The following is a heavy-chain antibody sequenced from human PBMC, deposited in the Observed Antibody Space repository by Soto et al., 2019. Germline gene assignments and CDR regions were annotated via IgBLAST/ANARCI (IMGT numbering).Heavy chain of an antibody. CDR2: IFYSGVT. J-gene: IGHJ4*02. Sequence: SETLSLTCTVSGGSISSGGYYWSWIRQHPGKGLEWIGYIFYSGVTNYNPSLKSRVTLSIDTSKNQFSLKLRSVTAADTAIYYCARVGSSGWSPDYWGRGTLVTVSS. CDR1: GGSISSGGYY. D-gene: IGHD6-19*01. V-gene: IGHV4-61*08. CDR3: ARVGSSGWSPDY.